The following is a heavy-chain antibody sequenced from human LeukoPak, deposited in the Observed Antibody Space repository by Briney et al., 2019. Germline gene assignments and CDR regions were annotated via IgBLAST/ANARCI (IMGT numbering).Heavy chain of an antibody. Sequence: PSETLSLTCTVSGGSVSSGSYYWSWIRQPPGKGLEWVGYIYYSGSTNYNPSLKSRVTISVDTSKNQFSLKLSSVTAADTAVYYCARGGSSWYFDYWGQGTLVTVSS. J-gene: IGHJ4*02. CDR3: ARGGSSWYFDY. CDR1: GGSVSSGSYY. D-gene: IGHD6-13*01. CDR2: IYYSGST. V-gene: IGHV4-61*01.